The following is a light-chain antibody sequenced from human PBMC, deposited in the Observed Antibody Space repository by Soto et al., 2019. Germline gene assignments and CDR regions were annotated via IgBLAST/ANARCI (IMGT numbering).Light chain of an antibody. CDR1: SSDVGAYNS. Sequence: QSALAQPASVSGSPGQSVTISCTGTSSDVGAYNSVSWYQQHPDKAPQLMIYKGTQRPSGVSNRFSGSTYGNAASLTISGLQAGDEADYFCCSSAPESTYVFGTGTKVTI. J-gene: IGLJ1*01. V-gene: IGLV2-23*01. CDR2: KGT. CDR3: CSSAPESTYV.